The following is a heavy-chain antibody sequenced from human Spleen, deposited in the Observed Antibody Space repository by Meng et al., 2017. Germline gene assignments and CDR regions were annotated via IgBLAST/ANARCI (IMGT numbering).Heavy chain of an antibody. CDR1: GGSISINNW. J-gene: IGHJ4*02. CDR2: IFQSGST. CDR3: ARVIDGYYFDY. Sequence: VQLQESGPGLVKPSGTLSFTCAVSGGSISINNWWSWVRQPPGKGLEWIGEIFQSGSTNYNPSLKSRVTISIDKSKNQFSLKLYSVTAADTAVYFCARVIDGYYFDYWGEGTLVTVSS. V-gene: IGHV4-4*02. D-gene: IGHD2-21*01.